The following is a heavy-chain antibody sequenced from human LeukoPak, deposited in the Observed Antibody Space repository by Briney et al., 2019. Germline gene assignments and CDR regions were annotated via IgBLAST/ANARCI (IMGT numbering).Heavy chain of an antibody. CDR2: ISAYNGNT. CDR1: GYTFTSYG. D-gene: IGHD3-22*01. Sequence: ASVKVSCKASGYTFTSYGISWVRQAPGQGLEWMGWISAYNGNTNYAQKLQGRVTMTTDTSTSTAYMELRSLRSDDTAVYYCATGSPTYYYDSSGLWGQGTLVTVSS. CDR3: ATGSPTYYYDSSGL. V-gene: IGHV1-18*01. J-gene: IGHJ1*01.